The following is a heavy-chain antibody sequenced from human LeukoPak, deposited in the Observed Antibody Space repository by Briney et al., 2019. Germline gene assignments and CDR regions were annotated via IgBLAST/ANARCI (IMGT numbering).Heavy chain of an antibody. J-gene: IGHJ4*02. Sequence: GASVKVSCKASGYTFTSYGISWVRQAPGKGLDWMGWISAYSGNTNYAQKLQGRVTMTPDTSTSTAYMELRSLRSDDTAVYYCARDMMGGEYYYDSSGYLDYWGQGTLVTVSS. CDR1: GYTFTSYG. CDR2: ISAYSGNT. D-gene: IGHD3-22*01. CDR3: ARDMMGGEYYYDSSGYLDY. V-gene: IGHV1-18*01.